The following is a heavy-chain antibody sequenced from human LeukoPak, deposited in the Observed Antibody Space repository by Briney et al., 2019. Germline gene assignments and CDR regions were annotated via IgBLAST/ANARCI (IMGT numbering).Heavy chain of an antibody. D-gene: IGHD3-16*01. J-gene: IGHJ4*02. Sequence: SGPTLVKPTQTLTLTCTFSGFSLSTRGVGVGWIRQPPGKALEWLALIYWNDDNRYSPSLKSRLTITKYTSKNQVVLTMTNMDPVDTATYSCAHLTEEITFGGMRYWGQGTLVTVSS. CDR2: IYWNDDN. CDR3: AHLTEEITFGGMRY. V-gene: IGHV2-5*01. CDR1: GFSLSTRGVG.